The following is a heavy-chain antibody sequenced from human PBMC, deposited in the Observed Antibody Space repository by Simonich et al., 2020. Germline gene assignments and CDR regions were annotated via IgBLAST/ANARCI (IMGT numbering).Heavy chain of an antibody. Sequence: QVQLVQSGAEVKKPGASVKVSCKASGYTFTDYYMHWGRQAPGQGLEGMGRINPNSVGTNYAQKFQGMVTMTRDTSISTAYMELSRLRSDDTAVYYCARSHIAAAGTGYFQHWGQGTLVTVSS. D-gene: IGHD6-13*01. CDR3: ARSHIAAAGTGYFQH. CDR1: GYTFTDYY. CDR2: INPNSVGT. J-gene: IGHJ1*01. V-gene: IGHV1-2*02.